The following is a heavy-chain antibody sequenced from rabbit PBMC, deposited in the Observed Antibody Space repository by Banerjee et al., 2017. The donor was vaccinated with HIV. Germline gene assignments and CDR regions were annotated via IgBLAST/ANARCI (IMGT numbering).Heavy chain of an antibody. V-gene: IGHV1S40*01. CDR2: IDAGSSGST. CDR1: GFSFSSSYY. CDR3: ARDGYGGSSYYATYAFNL. Sequence: QSLEESGGDLVKPGASLTLTCTASGFSFSSSYYMCCVRQAPGKGLEWIACIDAGSSGSTYYASWAKGRFTISKPSSTTVTLQMTSLTAADTATYFCARDGYGGSSYYATYAFNLWGPGTLVTVS. J-gene: IGHJ4*01. D-gene: IGHD8-1*01.